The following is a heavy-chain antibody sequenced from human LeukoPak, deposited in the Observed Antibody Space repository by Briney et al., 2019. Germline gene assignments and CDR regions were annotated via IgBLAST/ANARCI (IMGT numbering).Heavy chain of an antibody. CDR2: ISGSGGSS. CDR1: GFTFSNYA. Sequence: GGSLRLSCAASGFTFSNYAMSWVRQAPGKGPEWVSSISGSGGSSYYADSVKGRFTISRDNSKNTLGVQMNSLRAEDTAVYYCAKGFSGSFVDYFDSWGQGAVVTVSS. CDR3: AKGFSGSFVDYFDS. D-gene: IGHD1-26*01. V-gene: IGHV3-23*01. J-gene: IGHJ4*02.